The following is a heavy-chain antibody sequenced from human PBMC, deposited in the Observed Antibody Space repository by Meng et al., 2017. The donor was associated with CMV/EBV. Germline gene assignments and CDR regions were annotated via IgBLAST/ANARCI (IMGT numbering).Heavy chain of an antibody. Sequence: GGSLRLSCAASGFTFSSYSMNWVRQAPGKGLEWVSYISSSGSTIYYADSVKGRFTISRDNAKNSLYLQMNSLRAEDTAVYYCAATPVYYYYYYGMDVWGQGTTVTVSS. CDR2: ISSSGSTI. CDR1: GFTFSSYS. CDR3: AATPVYYYYYYGMDV. J-gene: IGHJ6*02. D-gene: IGHD3-16*01. V-gene: IGHV3-48*04.